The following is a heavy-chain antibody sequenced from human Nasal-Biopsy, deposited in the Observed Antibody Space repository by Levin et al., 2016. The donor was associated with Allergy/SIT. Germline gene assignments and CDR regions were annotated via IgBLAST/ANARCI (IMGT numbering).Heavy chain of an antibody. CDR1: GGSISTNQYY. J-gene: IGHJ5*02. CDR2: IYYTGTT. V-gene: IGHV4-39*01. Sequence: SETLSLTCSVSGGSISTNQYYWGWIRQPPGKGLEWIGSIYYTGTTYYNPSLKSRVTISIDTSKNQFSLKLTSVTAADTALYYCARHYYYGARPYRGFDPWGQGILVTVSS. D-gene: IGHD3-10*01. CDR3: ARHYYYGARPYRGFDP.